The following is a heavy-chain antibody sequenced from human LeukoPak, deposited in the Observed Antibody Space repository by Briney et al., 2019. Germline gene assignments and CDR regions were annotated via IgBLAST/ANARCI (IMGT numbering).Heavy chain of an antibody. V-gene: IGHV1-58*02. CDR2: IVVGSGNT. CDR1: GFTFTSSA. CDR3: AAGWVCSGGSCYYYFDY. D-gene: IGHD2-15*01. Sequence: SVKVSCKASGFTFTSSAMQWVRQARGQRLEWIGWIVVGSGNTNYAQKFQERVTITRDMSISTAYMELSSLRSEDTAVYYCAAGWVCSGGSCYYYFDYWGQGTLVTVSS. J-gene: IGHJ4*02.